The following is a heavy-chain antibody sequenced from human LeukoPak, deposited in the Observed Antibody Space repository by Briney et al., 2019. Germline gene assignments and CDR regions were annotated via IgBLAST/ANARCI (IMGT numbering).Heavy chain of an antibody. CDR1: GSAFTGNH. CDR2: INPNSGGT. V-gene: IGHV1-2*02. J-gene: IGHJ4*02. D-gene: IGHD6-6*01. Sequence: ASGYLCCSSSGSAFTGNHMRLVRHPHAQGLELKGWINPNSGGTNYAQKFQGRFTMTRDTSISTAYMELSRLRSDDTAVYYCARTSSSTPGRFDYWGQGTLVTVSS. CDR3: ARTSSSTPGRFDY.